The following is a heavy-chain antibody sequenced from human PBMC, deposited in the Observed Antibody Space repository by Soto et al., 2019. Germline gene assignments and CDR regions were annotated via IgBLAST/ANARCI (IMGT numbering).Heavy chain of an antibody. CDR1: GGSISSGGYS. CDR3: AKGVDTAMVRWFDP. D-gene: IGHD5-18*01. V-gene: IGHV4-30-2*01. J-gene: IGHJ5*02. CDR2: MYHSGST. Sequence: SETLSLTCAVSGGSISSGGYSWSWIRQPPGKGLEWIGYMYHSGSTYYNPSLKSRVTISIDRSKNQFSLKLSSVTAADTAVYYCAKGVDTAMVRWFDPWGPGTLVSVSS.